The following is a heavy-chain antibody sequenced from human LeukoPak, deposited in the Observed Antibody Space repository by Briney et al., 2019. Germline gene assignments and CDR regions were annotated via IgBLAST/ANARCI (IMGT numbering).Heavy chain of an antibody. D-gene: IGHD3-3*01. CDR1: GYSFTSYW. CDR2: IDPSDSYT. V-gene: IGHV5-10-1*01. CDR3: ARGTFTKTLDFDY. Sequence: GESLKISCEGSGYSFTSYWISWVRQMPGKGLEWMGRIDPSDSYTNYSPSFQGHVTISADKSISTAYLQWSSLKASDTAMYYCARGTFTKTLDFDYWGQGTLVTVSS. J-gene: IGHJ4*02.